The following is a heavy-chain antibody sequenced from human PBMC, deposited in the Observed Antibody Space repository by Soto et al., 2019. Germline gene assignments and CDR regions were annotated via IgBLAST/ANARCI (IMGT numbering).Heavy chain of an antibody. D-gene: IGHD2-15*01. V-gene: IGHV3-23*01. Sequence: PGGSLRLSCAASGFTFSSYAMSWVRQAPGKGLEWVSAISGSGGSTYYADSVKGRFTISRDNSKNTLYLQMNSLRAEDTAVYYCAKVNVVVVAAPIDYWGQGTLVTVSS. CDR2: ISGSGGST. J-gene: IGHJ4*02. CDR1: GFTFSSYA. CDR3: AKVNVVVVAAPIDY.